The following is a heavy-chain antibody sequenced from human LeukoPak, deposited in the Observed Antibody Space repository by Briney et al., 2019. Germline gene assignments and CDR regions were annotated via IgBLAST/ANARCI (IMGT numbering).Heavy chain of an antibody. V-gene: IGHV1-69-2*01. J-gene: IGHJ5*02. Sequence: ATVKISCKVSGYTFTDYYMHWVQQAPGKGLEGMGLVDPEDGETIYAEKFQGRVTITADTSTDTAYMELSSLRSEDTAVYYCATTMVRGVIRFDPWGQGTLVTVSS. CDR3: ATTMVRGVIRFDP. CDR1: GYTFTDYY. D-gene: IGHD3-10*01. CDR2: VDPEDGET.